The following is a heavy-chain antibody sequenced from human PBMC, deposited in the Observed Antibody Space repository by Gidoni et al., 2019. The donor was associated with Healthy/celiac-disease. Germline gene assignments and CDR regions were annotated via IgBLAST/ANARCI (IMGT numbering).Heavy chain of an antibody. Sequence: QLQLQESGPGLVKPSETLSLTCTVSGGSISSSSYYWGWIRQPPGKGREWIGSIYYSGGTYYNPSLKSRVTISVDTSKNQFSLKLSSVTAADTAVYYCARHEPGYYYFDYWGQGTLVTVSS. J-gene: IGHJ4*02. V-gene: IGHV4-39*01. CDR1: GGSISSSSYY. CDR3: ARHEPGYYYFDY. CDR2: IYYSGGT. D-gene: IGHD3-22*01.